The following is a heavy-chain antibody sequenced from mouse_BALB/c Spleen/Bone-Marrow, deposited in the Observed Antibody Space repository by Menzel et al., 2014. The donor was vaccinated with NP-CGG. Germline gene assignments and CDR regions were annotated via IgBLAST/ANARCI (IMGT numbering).Heavy chain of an antibody. Sequence: EVQLQQSGAELVRSGASVNLSCTASGFNIKDYYIHWVNQRPEQGLEWIGWIDPENGDTEYAPKFQGKATMTADTSSNTAYLQLSSLTSEDTAVYCCNAVGGNYDYAMDYWGQGTSVTVSS. V-gene: IGHV14-4*02. CDR1: GFNIKDYY. D-gene: IGHD1-1*02. CDR3: NAVGGNYDYAMDY. CDR2: IDPENGDT. J-gene: IGHJ4*01.